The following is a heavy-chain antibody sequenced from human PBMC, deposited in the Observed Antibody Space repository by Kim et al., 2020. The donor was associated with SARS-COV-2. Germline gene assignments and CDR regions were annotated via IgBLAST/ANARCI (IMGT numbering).Heavy chain of an antibody. J-gene: IGHJ4*02. V-gene: IGHV3-21*01. Sequence: YYADSVEGRFTISRDNAKNSLYLQMNSLRAEDTAVYYCARGISGSLSFDYWGQGTLVTVSS. CDR3: ARGISGSLSFDY. D-gene: IGHD1-26*01.